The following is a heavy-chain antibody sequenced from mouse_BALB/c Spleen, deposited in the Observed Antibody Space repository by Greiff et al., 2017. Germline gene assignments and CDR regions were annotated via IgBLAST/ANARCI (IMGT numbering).Heavy chain of an antibody. CDR3: ARRPLLLYFDY. V-gene: IGHV1-4*02. Sequence: VQLQQSAAELARPGASVKMSCKASGYTFTSYTMHWVKQRPGQGLEWIGYINPSSGYTEYNQKFKDKTTLTADKSSSTAYMQLSSLTSEDSAVYYCARRPLLLYFDYWGQGTTLTVSS. CDR1: GYTFTSYT. J-gene: IGHJ2*01. D-gene: IGHD1-1*01. CDR2: INPSSGYT.